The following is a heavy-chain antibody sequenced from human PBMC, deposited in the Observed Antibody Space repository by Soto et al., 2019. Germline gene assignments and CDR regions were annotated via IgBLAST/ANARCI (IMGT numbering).Heavy chain of an antibody. V-gene: IGHV1-69*10. CDR3: ARVAAGVSSSWYKGGMDV. J-gene: IGHJ6*02. D-gene: IGHD6-13*01. Sequence: SVKVSCKASGYTFTIYGINWVRQAPGQGLEWMGWISPDNGIANYAQKFQGRVTITADKSTSTAYMELSSLRSEDTAVYYCARVAAGVSSSWYKGGMDVWGQGTTVTVSS. CDR1: GYTFTIYG. CDR2: ISPDNGIA.